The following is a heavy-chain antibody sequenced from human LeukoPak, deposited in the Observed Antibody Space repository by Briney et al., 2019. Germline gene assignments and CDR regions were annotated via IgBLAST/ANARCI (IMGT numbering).Heavy chain of an antibody. D-gene: IGHD6-6*01. CDR1: GFTFSSYA. CDR2: ISGSGDGT. V-gene: IGHV3-23*01. CDR3: AKARGSSSSLAYFDY. Sequence: GGSLRLSCAASGFTFSSYAMSWVRQAPGKGLEWVSLISGSGDGTQSADSVTGRLTISRDNSKNTLYLQMDSLRADDMAIYYCAKARGSSSSLAYFDYWGQGTLVTVSS. J-gene: IGHJ4*02.